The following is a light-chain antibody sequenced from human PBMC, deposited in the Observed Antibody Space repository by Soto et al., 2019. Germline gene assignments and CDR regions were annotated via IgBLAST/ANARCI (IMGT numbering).Light chain of an antibody. CDR1: YSDGGTFYF. Sequence: QSALTQPRSVSGAPGQSVTISCTGSYSDGGTFYFVSWYQQYPGKGPKLIIYDVTERPSGVPDRFSGSKSGNTASLTISGLQAEDEADYYCCSYAGSYTYIFGSGTKVTVL. V-gene: IGLV2-11*01. CDR2: DVT. J-gene: IGLJ1*01. CDR3: CSYAGSYTYI.